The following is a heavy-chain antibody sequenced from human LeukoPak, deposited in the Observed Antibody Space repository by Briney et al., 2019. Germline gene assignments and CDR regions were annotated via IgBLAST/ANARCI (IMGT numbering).Heavy chain of an antibody. V-gene: IGHV4-39*01. CDR2: IYHSGST. J-gene: IGHJ6*03. Sequence: PSETLSLTCTVSGGSISSSSYYWGWIRQPPGKGLEWIGSIYHSGSTYYNPSLESRVTISVDTSKNQFSLKLSSVTAADTAVFYCAGSDYYYYMDVWGKGTTVTVSS. CDR3: AGSDYYYYMDV. D-gene: IGHD3-10*01. CDR1: GGSISSSSYY.